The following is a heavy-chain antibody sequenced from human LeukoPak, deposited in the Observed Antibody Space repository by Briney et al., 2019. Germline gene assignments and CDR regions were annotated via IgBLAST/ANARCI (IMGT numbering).Heavy chain of an antibody. J-gene: IGHJ4*02. D-gene: IGHD6-6*01. CDR1: GFSFSSYA. CDR3: ARDRQYFDY. Sequence: PGGSLRLSCSASGFSFSSYAMHWVRQAPGKGPEYVSAISTNGGSTYYAGSVKGRFTMSRDNPKNTMYLQMSSLRAEDTAVYYCARDRQYFDYWGQGTLVTVSS. CDR2: ISTNGGST. V-gene: IGHV3-64D*06.